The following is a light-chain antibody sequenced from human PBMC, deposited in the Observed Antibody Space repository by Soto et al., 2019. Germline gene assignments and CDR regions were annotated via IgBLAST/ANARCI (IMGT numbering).Light chain of an antibody. CDR2: GAS. CDR1: QSISMW. CDR3: QQYNNWPPFT. Sequence: DIQMTQSPSTLSASVGDRVTITCRASQSISMWLAWYQQKAGKAPKLLIYGASSLQSGVPARFSGSGSGTEFTLTISSLQSEDFAVYYCQQYNNWPPFTFGPGTKVDIK. J-gene: IGKJ3*01. V-gene: IGKV1-5*01.